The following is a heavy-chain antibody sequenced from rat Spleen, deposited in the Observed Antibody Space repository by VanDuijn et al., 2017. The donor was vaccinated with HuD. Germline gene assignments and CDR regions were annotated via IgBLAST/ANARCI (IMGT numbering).Heavy chain of an antibody. Sequence: EVQLVESGGGLVQPGGSLKLSCVASGFTFNNYWMTWIRQAPGKGLEWVASISAGGGNTYYRDSVKGRFTISRDNAKSTLYLQMDSLRSEDTATYYCARHYGGYSEYVMDAWGQGASVTVSS. D-gene: IGHD1-11*01. J-gene: IGHJ4*01. CDR1: GFTFNNYW. CDR3: ARHYGGYSEYVMDA. CDR2: ISAGGGNT. V-gene: IGHV5-31*01.